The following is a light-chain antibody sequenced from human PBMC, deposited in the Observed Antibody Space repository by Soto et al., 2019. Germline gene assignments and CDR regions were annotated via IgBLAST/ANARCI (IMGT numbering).Light chain of an antibody. CDR2: SNN. CDR3: AAWDDSLTGYV. CDR1: SSNIGSNT. Sequence: QSVLTQPPSASGTHGQRVTISCSGSSSNIGSNTVNWYQQLPGTAPKLLIYSNNQRPSGVPDRFSGSKSGTSASLAITGLQSEDEADYYCAAWDDSLTGYVFGTGTKLTVL. J-gene: IGLJ1*01. V-gene: IGLV1-44*01.